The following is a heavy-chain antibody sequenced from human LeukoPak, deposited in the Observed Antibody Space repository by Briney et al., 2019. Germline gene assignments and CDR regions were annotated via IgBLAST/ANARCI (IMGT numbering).Heavy chain of an antibody. D-gene: IGHD2-2*01. Sequence: SETLSLTCTVSGGSISSYYWSWIRQPPGKGLEWIGEINHSGSTNYNPSLKSRVTISVDTSKNQFSLKLSSVTAADTAVYYCARGGYCSSTSCPPPEIDYWGQGTLVTVSS. CDR1: GGSISSYY. J-gene: IGHJ4*02. CDR2: INHSGST. V-gene: IGHV4-34*01. CDR3: ARGGYCSSTSCPPPEIDY.